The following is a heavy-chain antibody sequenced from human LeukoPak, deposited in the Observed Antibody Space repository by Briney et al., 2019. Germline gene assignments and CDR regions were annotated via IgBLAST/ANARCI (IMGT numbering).Heavy chain of an antibody. CDR2: INPNSGDT. D-gene: IGHD3-22*01. J-gene: IGHJ1*01. Sequence: ASVKASCKASGYSFTGNYMHWVRQAPGQGLEWMGWINPNSGDTNFAQKFQGRVTMTRDTSISTVYMELSRLRSDDTAVFYCARGYYDSSDFEYLQHWGQGTLVTVSS. CDR1: GYSFTGNY. V-gene: IGHV1-2*02. CDR3: ARGYYDSSDFEYLQH.